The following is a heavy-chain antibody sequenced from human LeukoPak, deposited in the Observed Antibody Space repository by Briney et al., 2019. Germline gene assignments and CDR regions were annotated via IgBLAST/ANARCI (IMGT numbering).Heavy chain of an antibody. Sequence: GAPVKVSCKASGYTFTGYYMHWVRQAPGQGLEWMGWINPNSGATYYTQNFQGWVTMTRDTSISTAYMELSRLRSDDTAIYYCARGGYSGTEKPNDYWGQGTLVTVSS. V-gene: IGHV1-2*04. D-gene: IGHD1-26*01. CDR1: GYTFTGYY. CDR3: ARGGYSGTEKPNDY. J-gene: IGHJ4*02. CDR2: INPNSGAT.